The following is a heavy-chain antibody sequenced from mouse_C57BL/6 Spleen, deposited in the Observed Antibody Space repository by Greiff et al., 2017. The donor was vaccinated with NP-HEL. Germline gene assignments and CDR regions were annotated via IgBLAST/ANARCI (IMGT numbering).Heavy chain of an antibody. J-gene: IGHJ3*01. CDR3: VRGEFYYGNHEGFAY. CDR2: IRSKSSNYAT. V-gene: IGHV10-3*01. Sequence: EVQRVESGGGLVQPKGSLKLSCAASGFTFNTYAMHWVRQAPGKGLEWVARIRSKSSNYATYYADSVKDRFTISRDDSQSMLYLQMNNLKTEDTAMYYCVRGEFYYGNHEGFAYWGQGTLVTVSA. D-gene: IGHD2-1*01. CDR1: GFTFNTYA.